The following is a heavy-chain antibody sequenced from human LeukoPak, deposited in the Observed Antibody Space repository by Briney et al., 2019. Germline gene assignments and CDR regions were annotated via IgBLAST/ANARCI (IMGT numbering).Heavy chain of an antibody. D-gene: IGHD2-2*01. J-gene: IGHJ6*02. CDR2: ISGSGDST. Sequence: GGSLRLSCAASGFTFSSYAMSWVRQAPGKGLEWVSAISGSGDSTYYADSVKGRFTISRDNSKNTLYLQMNSLRAEDTAVYYCAKDPPLYCSSTSCPRYYYYYGMDVWGQGTTVTVSS. CDR3: AKDPPLYCSSTSCPRYYYYYGMDV. CDR1: GFTFSSYA. V-gene: IGHV3-23*01.